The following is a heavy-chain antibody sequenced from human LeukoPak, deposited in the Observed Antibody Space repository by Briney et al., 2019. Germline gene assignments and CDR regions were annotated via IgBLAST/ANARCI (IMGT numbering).Heavy chain of an antibody. Sequence: GSLRLSCAASGFTFSSYAMSWVRQPPGKGLEWIGEINHSGSTNYNPSLKSRVTISVDTSKNQFSLKLSSVTAADTAVYYCARKLDYGDVRYFDYWGQGTLVTVSS. V-gene: IGHV4-34*01. CDR1: GFTFSSYA. CDR3: ARKLDYGDVRYFDY. J-gene: IGHJ4*02. D-gene: IGHD4-17*01. CDR2: INHSGST.